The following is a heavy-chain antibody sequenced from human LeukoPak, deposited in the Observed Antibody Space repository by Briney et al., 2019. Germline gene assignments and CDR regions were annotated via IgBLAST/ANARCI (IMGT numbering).Heavy chain of an antibody. J-gene: IGHJ6*02. CDR3: TRGYNMDV. D-gene: IGHD1-1*01. Sequence: ASVKVSCKASGYTFTGYSIYWVRQAPGQGLQWMGWINPNSGVTKYLQKLQGRVTMTRDTSISTAYTELSRLTSDDTAVYYCTRGYNMDVWGQGTTVTVSS. CDR2: INPNSGVT. CDR1: GYTFTGYS. V-gene: IGHV1-2*02.